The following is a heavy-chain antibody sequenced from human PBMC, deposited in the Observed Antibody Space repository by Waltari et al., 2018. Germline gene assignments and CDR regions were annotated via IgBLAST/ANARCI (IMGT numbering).Heavy chain of an antibody. D-gene: IGHD7-27*01. V-gene: IGHV4-39*07. J-gene: IGHJ2*01. CDR1: GGSISSSSYY. CDR3: ARDPLTGDNGYFDL. Sequence: QLQLQESGPGLVKPSETLSLTCTVSGGSISSSSYYWGWIRQPPGKGLEWIGSIYYSGSTDYNPSLKSRVTISVDTSKNQFSLKLSSLTAADTAVYYCARDPLTGDNGYFDLWGRGTLVTVSS. CDR2: IYYSGST.